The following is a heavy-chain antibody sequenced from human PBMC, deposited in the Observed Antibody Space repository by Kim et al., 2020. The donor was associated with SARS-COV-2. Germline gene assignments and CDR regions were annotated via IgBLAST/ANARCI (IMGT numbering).Heavy chain of an antibody. CDR1: GFTFSSYW. CDR2: IKQDGSDK. Sequence: GGSLRLSCASSGFTFSSYWMSWVRQAPGKGLEWVANIKQDGSDKYYVDSVKCRFTISRDNAKNSLYLQMNSLRAEDTAVYDCARAGGYFDWLSIYYYYYGMEVWGQGTTVTVSS. J-gene: IGHJ6*02. CDR3: ARAGGYFDWLSIYYYYYGMEV. D-gene: IGHD3-9*01. V-gene: IGHV3-7*03.